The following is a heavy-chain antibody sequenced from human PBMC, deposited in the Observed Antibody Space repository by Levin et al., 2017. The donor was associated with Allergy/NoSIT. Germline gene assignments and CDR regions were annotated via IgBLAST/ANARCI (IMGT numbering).Heavy chain of an antibody. Sequence: SCAASGFTFSSYYIHWVRQAPAKGLEWVAVISFDGSDEYYADSVKGRFTISRDNSKNTLDLQMNSLRAEDTAVYYCVKNREQCSSTSCRRDQIFDYWGQGTLVTVSS. CDR3: VKNREQCSSTSCRRDQIFDY. CDR2: ISFDGSDE. CDR1: GFTFSSYY. D-gene: IGHD2-2*01. V-gene: IGHV3-30*18. J-gene: IGHJ4*02.